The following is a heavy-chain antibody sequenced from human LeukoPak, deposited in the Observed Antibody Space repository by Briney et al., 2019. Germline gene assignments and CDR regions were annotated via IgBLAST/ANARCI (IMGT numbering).Heavy chain of an antibody. CDR1: GFSFNNAW. D-gene: IGHD3-9*01. CDR2: ITGSGGNT. CDR3: AKWGDYDVLTGYYVSDY. J-gene: IGHJ4*02. Sequence: SGGSLRLSCVASGFSFNNAWMTWVRQAPGKGLEWVSAITGSGGNTYYADSVKGRFTISRDNSKNTVFLQMNSLRAEDTAVYYCAKWGDYDVLTGYYVSDYWGQGTLVTVSS. V-gene: IGHV3-23*01.